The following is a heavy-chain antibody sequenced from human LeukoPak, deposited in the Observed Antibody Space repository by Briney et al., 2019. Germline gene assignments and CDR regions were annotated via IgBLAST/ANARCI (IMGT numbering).Heavy chain of an antibody. J-gene: IGHJ4*02. CDR2: IKQDGSTK. CDR1: RFSFTNSW. Sequence: PGGSLRLSCAASRFSFTNSWMAWVRQAPGKGLEWVANIKQDGSTKHYADSLKGRFTISRDNPKNSLYLQMNSLRADDTALYYCARDTDGSLDYWGQGILVTVAS. D-gene: IGHD1-26*01. CDR3: ARDTDGSLDY. V-gene: IGHV3-7*01.